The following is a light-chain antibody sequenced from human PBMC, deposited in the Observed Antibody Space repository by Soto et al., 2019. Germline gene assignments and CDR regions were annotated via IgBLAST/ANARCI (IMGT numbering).Light chain of an antibody. V-gene: IGKV1-27*01. CDR1: RGIGNA. CDR2: SAS. CDR3: QKYDSAPT. Sequence: DIQMTQSPSSLSASVGDRVTITCRPSRGIGNALAWYQQKPGTVPKLLIHSASTLQSGVPSRFSGSGSGTDFTLTISSLQPEDVASYYCQKYDSAPTFGPGNNVDIK. J-gene: IGKJ1*01.